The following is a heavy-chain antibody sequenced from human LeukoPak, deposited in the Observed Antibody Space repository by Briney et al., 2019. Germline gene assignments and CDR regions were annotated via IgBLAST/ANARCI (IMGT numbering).Heavy chain of an antibody. CDR1: GFTFSSYA. D-gene: IGHD2-15*01. CDR2: ISYDGSNK. CDR3: ARDPPSGYCSGGSCYPYYYYGMDV. J-gene: IGHJ6*02. V-gene: IGHV3-30-3*01. Sequence: QPGRPLRLSCAASGFTFSSYAMHWVRQAPGKGLEWVAVISYDGSNKYYADSVKGRFTISRDNSKNTLYLQMNSLRAEDTAVYYCARDPPSGYCSGGSCYPYYYYGMDVWGQGTTVTVSS.